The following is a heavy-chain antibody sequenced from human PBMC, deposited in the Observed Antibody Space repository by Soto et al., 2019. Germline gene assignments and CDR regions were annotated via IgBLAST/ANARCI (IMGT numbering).Heavy chain of an antibody. CDR1: GFTFARYA. CDR3: ASTPARPRYDFWSGYPPRYMDV. D-gene: IGHD3-3*01. V-gene: IGHV3-23*01. Sequence: GGSLRLSCAASGFTFARYAMTWVRQAPGKGLEGVSSISDSGINTYYADSVKGRFTISRDNFKNQFSLKLSSVTAADTAVYYCASTPARPRYDFWSGYPPRYMDVWGKGTTVTVSS. CDR2: ISDSGINT. J-gene: IGHJ6*03.